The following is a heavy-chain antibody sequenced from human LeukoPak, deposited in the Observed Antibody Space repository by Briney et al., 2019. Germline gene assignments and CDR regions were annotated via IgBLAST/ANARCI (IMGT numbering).Heavy chain of an antibody. CDR2: MNPNSGNT. D-gene: IGHD3-22*01. Sequence: ASVKVSCKASGYTFTSYDINWVRQATGQGLEWMGWMNPNSGNTGYAQKFQGRVTMTRNTSISTAYMELSSLRSEDTAVYYCARGRRSLTMIVVVITYYFGYWGQGTLVIVSS. CDR1: GYTFTSYD. V-gene: IGHV1-8*01. J-gene: IGHJ4*02. CDR3: ARGRRSLTMIVVVITYYFGY.